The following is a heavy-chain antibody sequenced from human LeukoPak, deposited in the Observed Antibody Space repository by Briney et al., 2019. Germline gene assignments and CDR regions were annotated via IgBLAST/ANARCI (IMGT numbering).Heavy chain of an antibody. CDR1: GAAISTYF. CDR2: IYSSGST. D-gene: IGHD3-3*01. V-gene: IGHV4-59*01. J-gene: IGHJ5*02. Sequence: SETLSLTCTVSGAAISTYFWSWIRQSPGKGLEWIGYIYSSGSTKYNPSLKSRVTISVDASKNQFALTLRSLTAADTAVYYCARDFWSGSVGIDPWGQGTLVTVSS. CDR3: ARDFWSGSVGIDP.